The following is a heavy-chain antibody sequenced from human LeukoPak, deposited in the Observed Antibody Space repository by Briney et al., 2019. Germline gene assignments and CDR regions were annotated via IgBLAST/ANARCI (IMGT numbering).Heavy chain of an antibody. D-gene: IGHD2-15*01. J-gene: IGHJ2*01. CDR3: ARGSEYCSGGSCYLWYFDL. Sequence: SGTLSLTCAVSGVSISSSEWWIWVRQPPGKGLEWIGEINHSGSTNYNPSLKSRVTISVDTSKNQFSLKLSSVTAADTAVYYCARGSEYCSGGSCYLWYFDLWGRGTLVTVSS. CDR1: GVSISSSEW. V-gene: IGHV4-4*02. CDR2: INHSGST.